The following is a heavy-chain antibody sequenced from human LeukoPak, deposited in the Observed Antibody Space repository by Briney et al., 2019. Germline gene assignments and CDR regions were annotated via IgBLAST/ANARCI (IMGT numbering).Heavy chain of an antibody. J-gene: IGHJ5*02. Sequence: SETLSLTCTVSGGSISSYYWSWIRQPPGKGLEWIGYIYYSGSTNYNPSLKSRVTISVDTSKNQFSLKLSSVTAADTAVYYCARVGDEWEPNWFDPWGQGTLATVSS. V-gene: IGHV4-59*01. D-gene: IGHD1-26*01. CDR3: ARVGDEWEPNWFDP. CDR1: GGSISSYY. CDR2: IYYSGST.